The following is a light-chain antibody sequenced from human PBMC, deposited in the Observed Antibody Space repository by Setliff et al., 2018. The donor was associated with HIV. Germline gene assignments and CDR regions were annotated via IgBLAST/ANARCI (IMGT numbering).Light chain of an antibody. CDR3: CSYAGSPLYV. V-gene: IGLV2-14*03. Sequence: QSVLTQPASVSGSPGQSITISCSGTNSDIGSHDYVSWYQQHPGRAPKLIIFSATYRPSGVSDRFSGSKSGNTASLTISGLRAEDEADYYCCSYAGSPLYVFGTGTKGTVL. CDR2: SAT. CDR1: NSDIGSHDY. J-gene: IGLJ1*01.